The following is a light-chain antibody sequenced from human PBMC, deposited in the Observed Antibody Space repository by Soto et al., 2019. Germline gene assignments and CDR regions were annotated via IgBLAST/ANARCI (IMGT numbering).Light chain of an antibody. Sequence: QSVLTQPPSASGSLGQSVTISCTGSSSDVGGYNSVSWYQYHPGKAPKVLIYEVTKRPSGVPDRFSGSKSDNTASLTVSGLQAEDEADYFCSSYAGSNKVIFGGGTKLTVL. V-gene: IGLV2-8*01. CDR3: SSYAGSNKVI. CDR1: SSDVGGYNS. J-gene: IGLJ2*01. CDR2: EVT.